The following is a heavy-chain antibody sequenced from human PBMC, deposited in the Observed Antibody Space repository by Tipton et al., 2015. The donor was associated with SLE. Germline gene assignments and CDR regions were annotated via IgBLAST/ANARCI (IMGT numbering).Heavy chain of an antibody. CDR3: AREPSIAVAVPDY. CDR2: ISSSSSYI. J-gene: IGHJ4*02. Sequence: SLRLSCAASGFTFSSYGMHWVRQAPGKGLEWVSSISSSSSYIYYADSVKGRFTISRDNAKNSLYLQMNSLRAEDTAVYYCAREPSIAVAVPDYWGQGTLVTVSS. V-gene: IGHV3-21*01. D-gene: IGHD6-19*01. CDR1: GFTFSSYG.